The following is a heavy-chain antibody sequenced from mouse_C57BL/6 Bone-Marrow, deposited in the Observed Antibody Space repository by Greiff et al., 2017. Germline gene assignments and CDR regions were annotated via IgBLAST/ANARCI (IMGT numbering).Heavy chain of an antibody. J-gene: IGHJ2*01. CDR3: AFITTGY. D-gene: IGHD1-1*01. CDR1: GYTFTSYW. V-gene: IGHV1-69*01. Sequence: QVQLQQPGAELVMPGASVKLSCKASGYTFTSYWMHWVKQRPGQGLEWIGAIDPSDSYTNYNQKFKGKSTLTLHKSSSTAYMQLSSLTSEDSAVYYCAFITTGYWGQGTTLTVSS. CDR2: IDPSDSYT.